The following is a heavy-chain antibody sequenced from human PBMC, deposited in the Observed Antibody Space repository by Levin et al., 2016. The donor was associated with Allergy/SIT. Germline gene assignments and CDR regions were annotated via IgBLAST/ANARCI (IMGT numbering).Heavy chain of an antibody. V-gene: IGHV1-69*04. CDR2: IIPILGIA. CDR3: ARGSSNYVDWYFDL. J-gene: IGHJ2*01. D-gene: IGHD4-11*01. Sequence: WVRQAPGQGLEWMGRIIPILGIANYAQKFQGRVTITADKSTSTAYMELSSLRSEDTAVYYCARGSSNYVDWYFDLWGRGTLVTVSS.